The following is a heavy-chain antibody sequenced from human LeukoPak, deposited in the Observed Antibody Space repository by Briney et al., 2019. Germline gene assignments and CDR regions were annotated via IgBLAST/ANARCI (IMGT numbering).Heavy chain of an antibody. CDR1: GFTFNTYG. Sequence: PGGSLRLSCAASGFTFNTYGMHWVRQTPGRGLEWVSVIYSDGTTKYADSAKGRFTISRDNSKSMVYLQMNRLRAEDTAVYYCARCKGGWSDHFYGMDVWGQGTTVTVSS. V-gene: IGHV3-NL1*01. CDR2: IYSDGTT. D-gene: IGHD6-19*01. J-gene: IGHJ6*02. CDR3: ARCKGGWSDHFYGMDV.